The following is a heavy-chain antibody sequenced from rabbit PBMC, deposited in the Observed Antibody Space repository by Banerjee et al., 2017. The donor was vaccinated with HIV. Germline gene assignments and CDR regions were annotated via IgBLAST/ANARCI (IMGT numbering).Heavy chain of an antibody. CDR1: GFDFSSNA. D-gene: IGHD4-1*01. V-gene: IGHV1S40*01. CDR2: IYSGSSGRT. Sequence: QSLEESGGDLVKPGASLTLTCTASGFDFSSNAMCWVRQAPGKGLVWIACIYSGSSGRTYYASWAKGRFTGSKASSNTLYLQLNSLTAADTATYFCVRDSLVAGVRVDLWGPGTLVTVS. CDR3: VRDSLVAGVRVDL. J-gene: IGHJ6*01.